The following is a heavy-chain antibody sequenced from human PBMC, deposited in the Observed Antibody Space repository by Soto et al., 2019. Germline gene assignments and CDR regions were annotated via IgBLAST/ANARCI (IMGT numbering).Heavy chain of an antibody. D-gene: IGHD2-15*01. J-gene: IGHJ4*02. CDR3: ARDRCSGGSCYRGNFDY. CDR1: GGSISSGGYY. Sequence: QVQLQESGPGLVKPSQTLSLTCTVSGGSISSGGYYWSWIRQHPGKGLEWIGYIYYSGSTYYNPSLRSRVTISVDTSKNQFSLKLSSVTAADTAVYSCARDRCSGGSCYRGNFDYWGQGTLVTVSS. V-gene: IGHV4-31*03. CDR2: IYYSGST.